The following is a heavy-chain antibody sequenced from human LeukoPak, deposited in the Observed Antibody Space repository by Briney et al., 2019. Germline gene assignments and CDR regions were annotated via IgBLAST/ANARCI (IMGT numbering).Heavy chain of an antibody. J-gene: IGHJ6*03. D-gene: IGHD6-19*01. CDR2: IYHSGRT. CDR1: GFTFDDYG. V-gene: IGHV4-4*02. CDR3: AREGGIVVAGTWGRNSYYMDV. Sequence: GSLRLSCAASGFTFDDYGMSWVRQPPGKGLEWIGEIYHSGRTNYNPSLKSRVTISVDKSKNQFSLKLSSVTAADTAVYYCAREGGIVVAGTWGRNSYYMDVWGKGTTVTVSS.